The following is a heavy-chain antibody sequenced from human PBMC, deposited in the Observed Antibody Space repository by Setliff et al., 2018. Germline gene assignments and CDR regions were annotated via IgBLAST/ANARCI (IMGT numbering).Heavy chain of an antibody. D-gene: IGHD6-19*01. CDR3: AREQWLDPPGYYYMDV. V-gene: IGHV4-30-4*08. Sequence: LSLTCTVSGGSISSGDYYWSWIRQPPGKGLEWIGYIYSSGSTNYNPSLKSRVTISVDTSKNQFPLKLSSVTAADMAVYYCAREQWLDPPGYYYMDVWAKGTTVTVSS. CDR1: GGSISSGDYY. J-gene: IGHJ6*03. CDR2: IYSSGST.